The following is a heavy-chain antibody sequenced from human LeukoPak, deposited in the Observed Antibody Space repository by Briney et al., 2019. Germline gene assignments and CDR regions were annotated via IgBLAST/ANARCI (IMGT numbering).Heavy chain of an antibody. CDR2: IYPGDSDI. Sequence: GESLKISCKGSGYSFTSYWIGWVRQMPGKGLEWMGLIYPGDSDIRYSPSFQGQVTISVDRSISTAYLQWSSLKALDTAIYCCARRAGYCSGGSCPANWFDHWGQGTLVTVSS. V-gene: IGHV5-51*01. CDR1: GYSFTSYW. J-gene: IGHJ5*02. CDR3: ARRAGYCSGGSCPANWFDH. D-gene: IGHD2-15*01.